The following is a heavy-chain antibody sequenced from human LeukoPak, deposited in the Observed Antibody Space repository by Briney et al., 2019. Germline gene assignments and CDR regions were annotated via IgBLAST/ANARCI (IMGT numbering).Heavy chain of an antibody. J-gene: IGHJ6*03. CDR2: INAGNGNT. Sequence: ASVKVSCKASGYTFTSYAMHWVRQAPGQRLEWMGWINAGNGNTKYSQEFQGRVTITRNTSISTAYMELSSLRSEDTAVYYCARSRGSSWYYYYYYMDVWGKGTTVTISS. CDR3: ARSRGSSWYYYYYYMDV. D-gene: IGHD6-13*01. V-gene: IGHV1-3*03. CDR1: GYTFTSYA.